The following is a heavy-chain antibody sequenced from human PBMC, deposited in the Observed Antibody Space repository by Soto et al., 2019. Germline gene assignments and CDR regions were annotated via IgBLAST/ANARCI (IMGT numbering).Heavy chain of an antibody. J-gene: IGHJ4*02. CDR1: GGSLSSRDSY. D-gene: IGHD3-16*01. CDR3: ARGFGRSHFDY. V-gene: IGHV4-39*01. Sequence: PSETLSLTCTVSGGSLSSRDSYWGWIRQPPGKGLEWIGSFHDSGSTYYNPSLKSRVTISVATSKNQLHLRVTSVTAADTAVYYCARGFGRSHFDYWGQVTLVTVSS. CDR2: FHDSGST.